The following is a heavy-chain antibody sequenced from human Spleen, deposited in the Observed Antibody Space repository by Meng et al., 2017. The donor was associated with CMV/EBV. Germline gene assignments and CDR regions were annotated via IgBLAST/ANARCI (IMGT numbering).Heavy chain of an antibody. J-gene: IGHJ4*02. Sequence: GESLKISCVASGFPFSSYGMHWVRQAPGKGLEWVTFIRYDGTNTYYADSVKGRFTISRDNSKKMLYLQMSTLRPEDTALYYCAKDPEGFSSAFDSWGRGTLVTVSS. D-gene: IGHD6-19*01. V-gene: IGHV3-30*02. CDR2: IRYDGTNT. CDR3: AKDPEGFSSAFDS. CDR1: GFPFSSYG.